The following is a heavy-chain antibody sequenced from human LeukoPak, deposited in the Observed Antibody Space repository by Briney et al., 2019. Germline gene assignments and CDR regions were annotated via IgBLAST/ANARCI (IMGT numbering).Heavy chain of an antibody. CDR3: ARPKYSGYEVGYFDY. CDR2: ISAYNGNT. Sequence: GASVTVSFKASGYTFTSYGISWVRQAPAQGLEWMGWISAYNGNTNYAQKLQGRVTMTTDTSTSTAYMELRSLRSDDTAVYYCARPKYSGYEVGYFDYWGQGTLVTVSS. J-gene: IGHJ4*02. V-gene: IGHV1-18*01. D-gene: IGHD5-12*01. CDR1: GYTFTSYG.